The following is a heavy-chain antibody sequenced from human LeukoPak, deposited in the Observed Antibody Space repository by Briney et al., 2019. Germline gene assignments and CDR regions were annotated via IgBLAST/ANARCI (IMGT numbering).Heavy chain of an antibody. CDR2: IYHSGST. D-gene: IGHD3-22*01. Sequence: SETLSLTCTVSGGSIGSSSYYWGWIRQPPGKGLEWIGYIYHSGSTYYNPSLKSRVTISVDRSKNQFSLKLSSVTAADTAVYYCARGRYDSGAFDIWGQGTMVTVSS. CDR1: GGSIGSSSYY. J-gene: IGHJ3*02. V-gene: IGHV4-39*07. CDR3: ARGRYDSGAFDI.